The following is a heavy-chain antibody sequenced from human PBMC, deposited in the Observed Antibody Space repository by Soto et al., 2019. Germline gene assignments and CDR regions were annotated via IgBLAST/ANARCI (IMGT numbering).Heavy chain of an antibody. Sequence: QVQLVESGGGVVQPGRSLRLSCAASGFTFSSYAMHWVRQAPGKGLEWVAVISYDGSNKYYADSVKGRFTISRDNSKNTLYLQMNSLRAEDTAVYYCARDFSYSSSWYYYGMDVWGQGTTVTVSS. D-gene: IGHD6-13*01. J-gene: IGHJ6*02. CDR1: GFTFSSYA. CDR2: ISYDGSNK. V-gene: IGHV3-30-3*01. CDR3: ARDFSYSSSWYYYGMDV.